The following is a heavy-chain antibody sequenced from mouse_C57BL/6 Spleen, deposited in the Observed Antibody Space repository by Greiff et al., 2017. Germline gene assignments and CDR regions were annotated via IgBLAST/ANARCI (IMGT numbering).Heavy chain of an antibody. CDR3: ARDHGGFAY. CDR2: ISSGSSTI. Sequence: EVMLVESGGGLVKPGGSLKLSCAASGFTFSDYGMHWVRQAPEKGQEWVAYISSGSSTIYYADTVKGRFTISRDNAKNTLFLQMTSLRSEDTAMYYCARDHGGFAYWGQGTLVTVSA. CDR1: GFTFSDYG. V-gene: IGHV5-17*01. J-gene: IGHJ3*01.